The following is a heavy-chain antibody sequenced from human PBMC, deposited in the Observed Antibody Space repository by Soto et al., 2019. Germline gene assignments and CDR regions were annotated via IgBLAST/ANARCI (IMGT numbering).Heavy chain of an antibody. Sequence: SETLSLTCTVSGGSISSGDYYWSWIRQPPGKGLEWIGYIYYSWSTYYNPSLKSRVTISVDTSKNQFSLKLSSVTAADTAVYYCASCIAAAGIGNWFDPWGQGTLVTVSS. CDR1: GGSISSGDYY. D-gene: IGHD6-13*01. CDR3: ASCIAAAGIGNWFDP. J-gene: IGHJ5*02. CDR2: IYYSWST. V-gene: IGHV4-30-4*01.